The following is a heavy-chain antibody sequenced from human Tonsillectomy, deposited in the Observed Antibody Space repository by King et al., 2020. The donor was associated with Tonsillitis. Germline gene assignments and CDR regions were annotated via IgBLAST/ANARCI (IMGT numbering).Heavy chain of an antibody. D-gene: IGHD3-22*01. CDR2: ISSSSSSTI. CDR1: GFTFSSYS. J-gene: IGHJ5*02. Sequence: ERQLVQSGGGLVQPGGSLRLSCAASGFTFSSYSMNWVRQAPGKGLEWVSYISSSSSSTIYYADSVKGRFTISRDNAKNSLYLQMNSLRDEDTAVYYCAREGGGGYDSSGYGCFDPWGQGTLVTVSS. CDR3: AREGGGGYDSSGYGCFDP. V-gene: IGHV3-48*02.